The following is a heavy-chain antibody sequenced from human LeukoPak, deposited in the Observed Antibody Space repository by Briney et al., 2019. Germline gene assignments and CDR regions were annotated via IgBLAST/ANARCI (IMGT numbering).Heavy chain of an antibody. CDR2: IWYDGSNK. Sequence: GKSLRLSCAASGFTFTTYGMHWVRQAPGKGLEWVAVIWYDGSNKYYADSVKGRFTISRDNSKNTLYLQMNSLRAEDTAVYYCARDKDSSSWGLFDYWGQGTLVTVSS. V-gene: IGHV3-33*01. CDR1: GFTFTTYG. J-gene: IGHJ4*02. CDR3: ARDKDSSSWGLFDY. D-gene: IGHD6-13*01.